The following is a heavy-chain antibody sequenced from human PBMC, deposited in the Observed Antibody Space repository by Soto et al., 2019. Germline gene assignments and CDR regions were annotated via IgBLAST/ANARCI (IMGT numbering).Heavy chain of an antibody. CDR2: ISDSGVTT. D-gene: IGHD2-8*02. J-gene: IGHJ3*02. Sequence: EVQLLESGGGLVQPGGSLRLSCAASGFTFSKYAMSWVRQAPGKGLDWVSGISDSGVTTSSADSVKGRFTISRDNSKNTLYLQMNSLRAEDTAGYYCAKGKGTGVTRVGAFDIWGQGTMVTVSS. V-gene: IGHV3-23*01. CDR3: AKGKGTGVTRVGAFDI. CDR1: GFTFSKYA.